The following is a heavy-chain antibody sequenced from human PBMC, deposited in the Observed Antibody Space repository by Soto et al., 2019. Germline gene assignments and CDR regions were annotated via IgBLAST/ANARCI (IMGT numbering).Heavy chain of an antibody. J-gene: IGHJ4*02. CDR1: GGTFSSYA. CDR3: ARVSDCISTSCYSSHYYFDY. CDR2: IIPIFGTA. Sequence: QVQLVQSGAEVKKPGSSVKVSCKASGGTFSSYAISWVRQAPGQGLEWMGGIIPIFGTANYAQKFQGRVTIAGYESTSTAYMELSSLSSEDTVVYYCARVSDCISTSCYSSHYYFDYWGQGTLVTVFS. V-gene: IGHV1-69*12. D-gene: IGHD2-2*01.